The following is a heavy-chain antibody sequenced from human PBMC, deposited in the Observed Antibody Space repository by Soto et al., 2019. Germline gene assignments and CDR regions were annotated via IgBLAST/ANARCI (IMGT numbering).Heavy chain of an antibody. Sequence: PGVSLRLSCTASGFSFRSYAMHWVRQAPGKGLEWVAVILYDGSNKHFADSVKGRFTVSRDNSNDTFYLQMDSLRAEDTAVYYCARELILGSLSVYYYHGMDVWGQGTTVTVSS. J-gene: IGHJ6*02. V-gene: IGHV3-33*01. CDR3: ARELILGSLSVYYYHGMDV. D-gene: IGHD3-9*01. CDR1: GFSFRSYA. CDR2: ILYDGSNK.